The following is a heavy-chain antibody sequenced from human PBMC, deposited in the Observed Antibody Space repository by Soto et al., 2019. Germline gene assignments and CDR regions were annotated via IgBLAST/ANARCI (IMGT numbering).Heavy chain of an antibody. CDR3: ARAVIPIHDYGMDV. V-gene: IGHV1-3*01. CDR2: INAGNGNT. CDR1: GYTFTSYA. J-gene: IGHJ6*02. D-gene: IGHD2-21*01. Sequence: QVQLVQSGAEVKKPGASVKVSCKASGYTFTSYAMHWVRQAPGQRLEWMGWINAGNGNTKYSQKFQGRVTITRDTSASTAYMELSSLRSEDTAVYYCARAVIPIHDYGMDVWGQGTTVTVSS.